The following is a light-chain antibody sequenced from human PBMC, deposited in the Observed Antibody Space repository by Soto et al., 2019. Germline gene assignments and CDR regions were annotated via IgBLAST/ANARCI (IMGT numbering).Light chain of an antibody. CDR2: GAS. J-gene: IGKJ2*01. Sequence: IPMTQSPSSLSASVGDSVTVTCRASQSINIYLNWYQQKPGKAPTLLNYGASSLQSGVPSRFTGGGSPTDFTLTMSSLHPEDFATYYCQQSYRTPYTFGQGTKLEIK. CDR1: QSINIY. CDR3: QQSYRTPYT. V-gene: IGKV1-39*01.